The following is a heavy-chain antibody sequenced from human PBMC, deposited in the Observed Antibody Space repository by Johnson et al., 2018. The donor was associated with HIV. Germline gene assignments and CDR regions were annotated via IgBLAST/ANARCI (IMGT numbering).Heavy chain of an antibody. Sequence: VQLVESGGGVVRPGGSLRLSCAASGFTFDDYGMSWVRQAPGKGLEWVSGINWNGGSTGYADSVKGRFTISRDNSENTLYLQMNRLRAEDTAVYYCARAYYDSRGYYPHAFHVWGQGTVVTVSS. J-gene: IGHJ3*01. CDR2: INWNGGST. CDR1: GFTFDDYG. V-gene: IGHV3-20*04. CDR3: ARAYYDSRGYYPHAFHV. D-gene: IGHD3-22*01.